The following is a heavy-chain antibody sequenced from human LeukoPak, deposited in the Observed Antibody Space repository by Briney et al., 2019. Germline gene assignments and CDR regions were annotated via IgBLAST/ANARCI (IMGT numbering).Heavy chain of an antibody. CDR2: IYPGDSDT. V-gene: IGHV5-51*01. J-gene: IGHJ4*02. D-gene: IGHD5-18*01. CDR3: ARQAYSYAPFDY. CDR1: GYRLNNYW. Sequence: GESLKIPRKGSGYRLNNYWIGWVRQMPGKGLEWMGIIYPGDSDTRYSPSFQGQVTISADRSISTAYLQWSSLKASDTAMYYCARQAYSYAPFDYWGQGPLVTVSS.